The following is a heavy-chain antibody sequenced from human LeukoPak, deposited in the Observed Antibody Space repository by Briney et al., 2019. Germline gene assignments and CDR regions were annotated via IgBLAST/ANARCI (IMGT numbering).Heavy chain of an antibody. V-gene: IGHV4-34*01. Sequence: SETLSLTCTVSGGSISSYYWSWIRQPPGKGLEWIGEINHSGSTNCNPSLKSRVTISVDTSKNQFSLKLSSVTAADTAVYYCARAMGATMVHWGQGTLVTVSS. J-gene: IGHJ4*02. D-gene: IGHD1-26*01. CDR1: GGSISSYY. CDR2: INHSGST. CDR3: ARAMGATMVH.